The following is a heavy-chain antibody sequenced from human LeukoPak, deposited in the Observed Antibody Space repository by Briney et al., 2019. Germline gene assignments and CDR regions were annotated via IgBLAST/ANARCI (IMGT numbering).Heavy chain of an antibody. V-gene: IGHV3-23*01. CDR3: AKGAYDFLEIAYFDY. CDR2: VIGSSGAT. J-gene: IGHJ4*02. Sequence: GGSLRLSCAASGFSFTKYAMNWVRQAPGKGLEWVAVVIGSSGATDYADSVKGRFTISRDNSKNTLFLQMNGLRAEDTAIYYCAKGAYDFLEIAYFDYWGQGALVTVSS. D-gene: IGHD3-3*01. CDR1: GFSFTKYA.